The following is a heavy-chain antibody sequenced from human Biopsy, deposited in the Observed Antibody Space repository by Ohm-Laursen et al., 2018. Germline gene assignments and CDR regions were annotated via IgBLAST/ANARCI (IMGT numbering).Heavy chain of an antibody. D-gene: IGHD2-2*01. Sequence: SLRLSCAASGVTLSGYSMNWVRQAPGKGLEWVSSISASSSYIYYADSVKGRFTVSKENGKNSLYLHMNSLRAEDTAVYYCATEVVPAGIGGHWFDPWGQEPWSPSPQ. CDR2: ISASSSYI. V-gene: IGHV3-21*01. CDR3: ATEVVPAGIGGHWFDP. J-gene: IGHJ5*02. CDR1: GVTLSGYS.